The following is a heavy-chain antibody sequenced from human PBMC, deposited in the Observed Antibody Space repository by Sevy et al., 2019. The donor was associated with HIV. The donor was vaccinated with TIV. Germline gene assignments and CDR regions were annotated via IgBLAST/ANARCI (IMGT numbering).Heavy chain of an antibody. CDR2: ISYDGSNK. J-gene: IGHJ4*02. D-gene: IGHD6-13*01. Sequence: GGSLRLSCAASGLTFSSYAMHWVRQAPGKGLEWVALISYDGSNKYYADSVKGRFTISRDNSKNTLYLQMNSLRAEDTAVYYCARDGTRGSSWYLGRYYWGQGTLVTVSS. V-gene: IGHV3-30-3*01. CDR1: GLTFSSYA. CDR3: ARDGTRGSSWYLGRYY.